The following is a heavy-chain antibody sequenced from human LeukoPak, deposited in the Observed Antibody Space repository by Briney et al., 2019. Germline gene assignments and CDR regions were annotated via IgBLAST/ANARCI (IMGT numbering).Heavy chain of an antibody. J-gene: IGHJ3*02. CDR3: ATPKRVGATVDDAFDI. V-gene: IGHV1-2*02. CDR2: INPNSGGT. D-gene: IGHD1-26*01. CDR1: GYTFTGYY. Sequence: ASVKVSCKASGYTFTGYYMHWVRQAPGQGLEWMGWINPNSGGTNYAQKFQGRVTMTRDTSISTAYMELSSLRSEDTAVYYCATPKRVGATVDDAFDIWGQGTMVTVSS.